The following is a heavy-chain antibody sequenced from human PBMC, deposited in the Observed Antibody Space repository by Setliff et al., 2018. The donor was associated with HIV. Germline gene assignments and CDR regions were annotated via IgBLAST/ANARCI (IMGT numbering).Heavy chain of an antibody. J-gene: IGHJ5*02. D-gene: IGHD3-22*01. CDR1: GGSISSRTYY. CDR3: ARYRYYYDSSGYGRWFDP. Sequence: KPSETLSLTCTVSGGSISSRTYYWGCIRQPPGKGLEWIGNIYYSGTTYYNPSLKSRVTISVDTSENQFSLRLNSVTAADTAVYYCARYRYYYDSSGYGRWFDPWGQGTLVTVSS. V-gene: IGHV4-39*01. CDR2: IYYSGTT.